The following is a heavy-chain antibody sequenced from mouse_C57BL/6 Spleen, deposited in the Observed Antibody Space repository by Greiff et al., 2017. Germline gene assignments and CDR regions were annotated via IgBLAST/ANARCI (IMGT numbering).Heavy chain of an antibody. CDR1: GFTFNTYA. V-gene: IGHV10-3*01. Sequence: DVMLVESGGGLVQPKGSLKLSCAASGFTFNTYAMHWVRQAPGKGLEWVARIRSKSSNYATYYADSVKDRFTISRDDSQSMLYLQMNNLKTEDTAMYYCVRDGNYVRGLWYAMDYWGQGTSVTVSS. CDR3: VRDGNYVRGLWYAMDY. CDR2: IRSKSSNYAT. D-gene: IGHD2-1*01. J-gene: IGHJ4*01.